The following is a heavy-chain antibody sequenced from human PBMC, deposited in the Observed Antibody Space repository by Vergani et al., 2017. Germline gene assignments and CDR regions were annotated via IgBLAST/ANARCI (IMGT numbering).Heavy chain of an antibody. Sequence: EVQLLESGGGLVQPGGSLRLSCAASGFTFSSYAMSWVRQAPGKGLEWVSAISGSGGSTYYADSVKGRFTISRDNSKNTLYLQMNSLRAEDTAVYYGARPTSSGWRRQSFDYWGQGTLVTVSS. CDR2: ISGSGGST. CDR3: ARPTSSGWRRQSFDY. V-gene: IGHV3-23*01. CDR1: GFTFSSYA. J-gene: IGHJ4*02. D-gene: IGHD6-19*01.